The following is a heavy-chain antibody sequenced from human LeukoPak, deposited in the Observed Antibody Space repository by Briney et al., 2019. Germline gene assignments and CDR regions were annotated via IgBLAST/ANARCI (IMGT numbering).Heavy chain of an antibody. J-gene: IGHJ3*02. CDR1: GGSISSSSYY. Sequence: PSETLSLTCTVSGGSISSSSYYWGWIRQPAGKGLEWIGRIYASGSTNYNPSLKSRVTISVDMSKNQFSLKLGSVTAADTAVYYCARPSTYYYDSSGHGAFDIWGQGTMVTVSS. D-gene: IGHD3-22*01. CDR3: ARPSTYYYDSSGHGAFDI. V-gene: IGHV4-61*02. CDR2: IYASGST.